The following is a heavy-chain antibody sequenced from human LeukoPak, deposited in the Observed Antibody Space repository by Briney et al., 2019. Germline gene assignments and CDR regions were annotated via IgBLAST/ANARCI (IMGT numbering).Heavy chain of an antibody. Sequence: GGSLRLSCAASGFTVSSNYMSWVRQAPGKGLEWVSVIYSGGSTYYADSVKGRFTISRDNSKNTLYLQMNSLRAEDTAVYYCAREFPAMAGHFDYWGQGTLVTVSS. CDR2: IYSGGST. J-gene: IGHJ4*02. V-gene: IGHV3-53*01. CDR1: GFTVSSNY. D-gene: IGHD5-18*01. CDR3: AREFPAMAGHFDY.